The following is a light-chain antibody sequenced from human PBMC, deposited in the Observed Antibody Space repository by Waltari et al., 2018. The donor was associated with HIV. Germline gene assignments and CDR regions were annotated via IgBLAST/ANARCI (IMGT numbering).Light chain of an antibody. J-gene: IGLJ2*01. CDR3: CSYAVL. Sequence: QSALTQPASVSGSPGQSITISCTGTSSDVGSYNLVSWYQPHPGKAPKLMIYEVSKRPSGVSNRFSGSKSGNTASLTISGLQAEDEADYYCCSYAVLFGGGTKLTVL. CDR2: EVS. CDR1: SSDVGSYNL. V-gene: IGLV2-23*02.